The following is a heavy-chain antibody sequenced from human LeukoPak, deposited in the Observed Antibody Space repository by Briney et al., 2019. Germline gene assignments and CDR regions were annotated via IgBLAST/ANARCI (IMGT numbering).Heavy chain of an antibody. J-gene: IGHJ6*02. CDR2: ISAYNGNT. CDR1: GYTFTSYG. D-gene: IGHD3-10*01. CDR3: ARDYYGSGYYYYYGMDV. V-gene: IGHV1-18*01. Sequence: ASVKVSCKASGYTFTSYGISWVRQAPGPGLEWMGWISAYNGNTNYAQKLQGRVTMTTDTSTSTAYMELRSLRSDDTAVYYCARDYYGSGYYYYYGMDVWGQGTTVTVSS.